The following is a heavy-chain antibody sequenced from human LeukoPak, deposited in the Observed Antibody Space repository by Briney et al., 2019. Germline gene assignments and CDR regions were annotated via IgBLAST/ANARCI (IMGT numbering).Heavy chain of an antibody. D-gene: IGHD5-12*01. V-gene: IGHV3-7*01. J-gene: IGHJ5*02. CDR2: IKQDGGEK. CDR3: ARDNSVGDSAWWFDP. Sequence: GSLRLSCAASGFTFSTYWMTWVRQAPGKGLEWVATIKQDGGEKYYADSVKGRFTISRDNAKNLLYLQMNSLRAEDTAVYYCARDNSVGDSAWWFDPWGQGTLVTVSS. CDR1: GFTFSTYW.